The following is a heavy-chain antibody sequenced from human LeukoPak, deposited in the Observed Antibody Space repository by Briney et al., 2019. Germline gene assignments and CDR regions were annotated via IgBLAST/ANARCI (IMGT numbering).Heavy chain of an antibody. CDR3: ARDLDGYFITPGFDY. J-gene: IGHJ4*02. Sequence: PSETLSLTCTVSGGSTSSSSYYWGWIRQPPGKGLEWIGSIYYSGSTYYNPSLKGRVTISLDTSKNQFSLKLSSVTAADTAVYYCARDLDGYFITPGFDYWGQGTLVTVSS. CDR1: GGSTSSSSYY. CDR2: IYYSGST. D-gene: IGHD5-24*01. V-gene: IGHV4-39*07.